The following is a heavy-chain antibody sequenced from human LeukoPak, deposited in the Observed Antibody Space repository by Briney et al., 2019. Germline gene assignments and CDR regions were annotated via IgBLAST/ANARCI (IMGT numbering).Heavy chain of an antibody. D-gene: IGHD2-15*01. V-gene: IGHV4-34*01. CDR2: INHSGST. J-gene: IGHJ5*02. Sequence: PSETLSLTCAVYGGSFSGYYWSWIRQPPGKGLEWIGEINHSGSTNYNPPLKSRVTISVDTSKNQFSLKLNSVTAADTAVYYCARVDGSCSGGSCPSGNWFDPWGQGTLVTVSS. CDR1: GGSFSGYY. CDR3: ARVDGSCSGGSCPSGNWFDP.